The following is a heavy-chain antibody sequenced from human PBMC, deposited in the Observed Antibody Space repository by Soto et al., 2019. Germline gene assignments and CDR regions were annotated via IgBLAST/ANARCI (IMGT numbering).Heavy chain of an antibody. CDR3: AKDCSHNFDY. D-gene: IGHD2-15*01. V-gene: IGHV3-30*18. Sequence: HVQLVESGGGVVQPGGSLRLSCAASGFTFSHYAMHWVRQAPGKGLEWVALMSYDGSNEYYADSVKGRFTISRDNSKNTLYLQMNSLRAEDTAVYYCAKDCSHNFDYWGQGTLVTVSS. CDR1: GFTFSHYA. J-gene: IGHJ4*02. CDR2: MSYDGSNE.